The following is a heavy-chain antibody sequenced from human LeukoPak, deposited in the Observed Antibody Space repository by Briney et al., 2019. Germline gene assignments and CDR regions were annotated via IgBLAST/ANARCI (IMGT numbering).Heavy chain of an antibody. J-gene: IGHJ4*02. CDR2: TYYRSKWYN. V-gene: IGHV6-1*01. Sequence: PSQTLSLTCAISGDSVSSNSAAWNWIRQSPSRGLEWLGRTYYRSKWYNDYAVSVKSRITINPDTSKNQFSLQLSSVTPEDTAVYYCAREGCSDGSCFQFDYWGQGTLVTVSS. CDR3: AREGCSDGSCFQFDY. D-gene: IGHD2-15*01. CDR1: GDSVSSNSAA.